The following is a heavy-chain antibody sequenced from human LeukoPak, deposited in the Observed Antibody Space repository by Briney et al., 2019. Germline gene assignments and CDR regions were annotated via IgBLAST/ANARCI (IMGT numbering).Heavy chain of an antibody. V-gene: IGHV4-39*01. J-gene: IGHJ4*02. CDR3: ATPLTGDPHFDY. Sequence: PSETLSLTCSVSGGSITSGTYYWGWIRQPPGKGLEWIGSFYNSGSTYYNPSLKSRVTISVDTSKNQFSLKLSSVTAADTAVYYCATPLTGDPHFDYWGQGTLVTVSS. CDR2: FYNSGST. D-gene: IGHD7-27*01. CDR1: GGSITSGTYY.